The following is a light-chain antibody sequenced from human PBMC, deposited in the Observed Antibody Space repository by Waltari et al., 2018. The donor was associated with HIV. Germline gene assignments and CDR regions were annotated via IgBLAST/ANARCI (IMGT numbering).Light chain of an antibody. J-gene: IGLJ2*01. CDR2: GNI. V-gene: IGLV1-40*01. CDR1: SSNIGAGHD. CDR3: QSYDSSLRGSV. Sequence: QTVLTQPPSVSGAPGQTVTISCTGSSSNIGAGHDRNWYQHLPGTAPKLLIDGNINRPSGVPDRFSGSKSGTSASLAITGLQAEDESDYYCQSYDSSLRGSVFGGGTKLTVL.